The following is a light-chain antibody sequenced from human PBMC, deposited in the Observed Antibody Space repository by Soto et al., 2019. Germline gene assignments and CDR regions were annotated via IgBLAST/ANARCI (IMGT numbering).Light chain of an antibody. CDR2: DVS. Sequence: QSVLTQPASVSGSPGQSITISCTGTSSDVGTYNYVSWYQQHPGKAPKVMIYDVSNRPSGVSNRFSGSKSGNTASLTISGLRAEDEADYYCSSYTGSSTSVIFGGGTKLTVL. V-gene: IGLV2-14*03. CDR3: SSYTGSSTSVI. J-gene: IGLJ2*01. CDR1: SSDVGTYNY.